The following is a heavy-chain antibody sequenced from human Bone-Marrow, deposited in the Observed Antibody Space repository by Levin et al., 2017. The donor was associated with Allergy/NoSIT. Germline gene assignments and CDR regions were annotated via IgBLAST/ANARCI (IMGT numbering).Heavy chain of an antibody. Sequence: GESLKISCAASGFTFSSYSMHWVRQAPGKGLDWVAVISYDGNNEFHADSVKGRFTISRDNSKNTLSLQMNSLRTEDTAMYYCAREGDDTSGYLEDWGQGALVTVSA. J-gene: IGHJ4*02. CDR1: GFTFSSYS. CDR2: ISYDGNNE. V-gene: IGHV3-30*04. CDR3: AREGDDTSGYLED. D-gene: IGHD3-22*01.